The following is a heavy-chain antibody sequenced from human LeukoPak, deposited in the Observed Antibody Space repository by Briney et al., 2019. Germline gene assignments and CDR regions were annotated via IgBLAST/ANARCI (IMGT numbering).Heavy chain of an antibody. CDR3: AKTMYSSSWWTYYYYGMDV. V-gene: IGHV3-30*18. J-gene: IGHJ6*02. Sequence: GGSLRLSCAASGFTFSSYSMNWVRQAPGKGLEWVAVISYDGSNKYYADSVKGRFTISRDNSKNTLYLQMNSLRAEDTAVYYCAKTMYSSSWWTYYYYGMDVWGQGTTVTVSS. CDR1: GFTFSSYS. D-gene: IGHD6-13*01. CDR2: ISYDGSNK.